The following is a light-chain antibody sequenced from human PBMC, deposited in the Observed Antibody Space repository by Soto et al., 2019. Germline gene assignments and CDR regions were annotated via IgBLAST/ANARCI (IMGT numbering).Light chain of an antibody. Sequence: EIVLTQSPATLSLSPVEIAKLYCMASQSVSSYLAWYQQKPGQAPRLLIYDASNRATGIPARFSGSGSGTDFTLTISSLEPEDFAVYYCQQRSNWPWKCGQGTKGDIK. CDR2: DAS. V-gene: IGKV3-11*01. CDR3: QQRSNWPWK. J-gene: IGKJ1*01. CDR1: QSVSSY.